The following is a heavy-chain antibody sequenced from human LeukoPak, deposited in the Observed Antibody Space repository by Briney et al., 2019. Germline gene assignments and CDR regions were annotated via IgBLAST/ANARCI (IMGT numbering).Heavy chain of an antibody. D-gene: IGHD6-19*01. CDR1: GYTLTELS. CDR3: ATTLTLAGNFDY. Sequence: VASVKVSCKVSGYTLTELSMHWARQAPGKGLEWMGGFDPEDGETIYAQKFQGRVTMTEDTSTDTAYMELSSLRSEDTAVYYCATTLTLAGNFDYWGQGTLVTVSS. J-gene: IGHJ4*02. CDR2: FDPEDGET. V-gene: IGHV1-24*01.